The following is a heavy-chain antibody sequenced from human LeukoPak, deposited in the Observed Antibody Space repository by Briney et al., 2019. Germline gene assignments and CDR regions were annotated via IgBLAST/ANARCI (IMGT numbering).Heavy chain of an antibody. Sequence: GGSLRLSCAASGFTVSSNYMSWVRQAPGKGLEWVSVIYSGGSTYYADSVKGRFTISRDNSKNTLYLQMNSLRAEDTAVYYCARVDFGAPGVGDAFDIWGQGTMVTVSS. V-gene: IGHV3-53*01. D-gene: IGHD3-3*01. CDR3: ARVDFGAPGVGDAFDI. CDR2: IYSGGST. CDR1: GFTVSSNY. J-gene: IGHJ3*02.